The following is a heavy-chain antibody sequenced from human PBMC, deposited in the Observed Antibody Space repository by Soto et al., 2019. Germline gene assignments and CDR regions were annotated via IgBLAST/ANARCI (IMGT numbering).Heavy chain of an antibody. D-gene: IGHD2-2*01. CDR3: ASPKGYCSSTSCYESV. CDR1: GFTFSSYS. CDR2: ISSSSSYI. Sequence: PGGSLRLSCAASGFTFSSYSMNWVRQAPGKGLERVSSISSSSSYIYYADSVKSRITISRDNTKNSLYLQMNSQRAEDAAVYYCASPKGYCSSTSCYESVWGQGT. V-gene: IGHV3-21*01. J-gene: IGHJ4*02.